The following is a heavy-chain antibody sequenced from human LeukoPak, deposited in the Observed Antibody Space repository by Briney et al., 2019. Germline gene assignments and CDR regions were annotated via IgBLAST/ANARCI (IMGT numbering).Heavy chain of an antibody. Sequence: GGSLRLSCAASGFTFSSYWMSWVRQAPGKGLEWVANIKQDGSEKYYVDSVKGRFTISRDNAKNSLYLQMNSLRAEDTAVYYCARVATSYYYDSSGSEYFQHWGQGTLVTVSS. J-gene: IGHJ1*01. D-gene: IGHD3-22*01. V-gene: IGHV3-7*01. CDR2: IKQDGSEK. CDR1: GFTFSSYW. CDR3: ARVATSYYYDSSGSEYFQH.